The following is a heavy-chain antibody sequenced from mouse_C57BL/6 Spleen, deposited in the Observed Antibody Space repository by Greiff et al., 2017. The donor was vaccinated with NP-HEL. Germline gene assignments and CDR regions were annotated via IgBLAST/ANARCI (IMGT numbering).Heavy chain of an antibody. J-gene: IGHJ1*03. Sequence: QVQLQQPGAELVMPGASVKLSCKASGYTFTSYWMHWVKQRPGQGLEWIGEIDPSDSYTNYNQKFKGKSTLTVDKSSSTAYVQLSSLTSEDSAVYYCARSRYYGSRYFDVWGTGTTVTVSS. V-gene: IGHV1-69*01. CDR2: IDPSDSYT. CDR1: GYTFTSYW. D-gene: IGHD1-1*01. CDR3: ARSRYYGSRYFDV.